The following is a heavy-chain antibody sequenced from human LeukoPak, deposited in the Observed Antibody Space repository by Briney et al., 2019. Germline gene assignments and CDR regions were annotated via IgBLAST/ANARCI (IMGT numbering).Heavy chain of an antibody. J-gene: IGHJ3*02. D-gene: IGHD1-26*01. CDR3: AKDTRGSYADAFDI. CDR1: GFTFDDYA. V-gene: IGHV3-9*03. Sequence: GGSLRLSCAASGFTFDDYAMHWVRQAPGKGLEWVSGISWNSGRIGYADSEKGRFTISRDNAKNSLYLQMNSLRAEVMALYYCAKDTRGSYADAFDIWGQGTMVTVSS. CDR2: ISWNSGRI.